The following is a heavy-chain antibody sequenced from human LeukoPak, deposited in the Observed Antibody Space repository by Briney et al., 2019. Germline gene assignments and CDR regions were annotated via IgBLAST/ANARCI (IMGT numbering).Heavy chain of an antibody. Sequence: ASVKVSCKASGYSFTSSYIHWVRQAPGQGLEGMGIINPIGGTTSYAKKFQGRVTMSRDTGTSTVYMDLSRQRSGDSAVYYCARGGGYCRGGSCKRLDKWFDPWGQGKLVTVSS. CDR3: ARGGGYCRGGSCKRLDKWFDP. CDR1: GYSFTSSY. V-gene: IGHV1-46*01. CDR2: INPIGGTT. D-gene: IGHD2-15*01. J-gene: IGHJ5*02.